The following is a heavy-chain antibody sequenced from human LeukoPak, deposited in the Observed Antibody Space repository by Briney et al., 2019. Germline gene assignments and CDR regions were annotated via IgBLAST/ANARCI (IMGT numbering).Heavy chain of an antibody. CDR1: GFTFSSYG. CDR2: IRYDGSNK. J-gene: IGHJ2*01. Sequence: GGSLRLSCAASGFTFSSYGMHWVRQAPGKGLEWVAFIRYDGSNKYYADSVKGRFTISRDNSKNTLYLQMNSLRAEDTAVYYCAKGDIVVVPAAPLDLWGRGTLVTVSS. D-gene: IGHD2-2*01. V-gene: IGHV3-30*02. CDR3: AKGDIVVVPAAPLDL.